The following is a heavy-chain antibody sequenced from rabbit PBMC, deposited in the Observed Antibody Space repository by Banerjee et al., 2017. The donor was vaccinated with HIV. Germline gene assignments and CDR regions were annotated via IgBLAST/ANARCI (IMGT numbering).Heavy chain of an antibody. J-gene: IGHJ4*01. CDR1: GFDFSTYG. V-gene: IGHV1S39*01. CDR3: ARDLAGGIGWNFTL. Sequence: QEQLVESGGGLVQPGGSLKLSCKASGFDFSTYGVSWVRQAPGKGLEWIGIIYVGKGSTDDASWWNGRFSISKTSSTTVTLQMTSLTAADTAAYFCARDLAGGIGWNFTLWGPGTLVTVS. D-gene: IGHD4-2*01. CDR2: IYVGKGST.